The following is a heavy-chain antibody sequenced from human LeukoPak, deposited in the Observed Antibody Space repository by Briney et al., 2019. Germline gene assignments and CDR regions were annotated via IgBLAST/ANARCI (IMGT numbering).Heavy chain of an antibody. Sequence: GGSLRLSCAASGFTFSSYEMNWVRQAPGKGLEWVSYISSSGSTIYYADSVEGRFTISRDNAKNSLYLQMNSLRAEDTAVYYCARVDSSWGPSGMDVWGKGTTVTVSS. CDR1: GFTFSSYE. CDR3: ARVDSSWGPSGMDV. D-gene: IGHD6-13*01. CDR2: ISSSGSTI. V-gene: IGHV3-48*03. J-gene: IGHJ6*04.